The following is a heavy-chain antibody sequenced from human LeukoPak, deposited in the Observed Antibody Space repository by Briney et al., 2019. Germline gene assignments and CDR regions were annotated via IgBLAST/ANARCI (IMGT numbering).Heavy chain of an antibody. V-gene: IGHV3-48*04. J-gene: IGHJ4*02. D-gene: IGHD1-26*01. Sequence: GGSLRLSCVASGLTFSSYNMHWVRQAPGKGLEWVSFISSSSSTIYYADSVKGRFTISRDNAKNSLYLQMNSLRAEDTAVYYCARDRGGSYSAIDYWGQGTLVTVSS. CDR3: ARDRGGSYSAIDY. CDR2: ISSSSSTI. CDR1: GLTFSSYN.